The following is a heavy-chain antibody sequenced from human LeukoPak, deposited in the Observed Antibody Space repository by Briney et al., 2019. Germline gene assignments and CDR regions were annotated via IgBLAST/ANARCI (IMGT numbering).Heavy chain of an antibody. J-gene: IGHJ4*02. V-gene: IGHV4-31*03. Sequence: SETLSLTCTVSGGSISSGGQFWSWIRQHPGKGLEWIGYIYYSGSTYYNPSLKSRITISVDTSKNQFSLKLSSVTAADTAVYYCARCSRMIPFGGVNPTYYFEYWGQGTLVTVSS. CDR3: ARCSRMIPFGGVNPTYYFEY. D-gene: IGHD3-16*01. CDR1: GGSISSGGQF. CDR2: IYYSGST.